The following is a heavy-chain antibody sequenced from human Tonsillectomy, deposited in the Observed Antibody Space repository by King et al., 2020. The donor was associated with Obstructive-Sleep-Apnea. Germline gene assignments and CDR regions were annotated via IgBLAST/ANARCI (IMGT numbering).Heavy chain of an antibody. D-gene: IGHD3-22*01. J-gene: IGHJ4*02. CDR2: IYHSGST. CDR1: GGSISSSNW. CDR3: ASTKARIYDSSVPTFDY. V-gene: IGHV4-4*02. Sequence: VQLQESGPGLVKPSGNLSLTCAVSGGSISSSNWWSWVRQPPGKGLEWIGEIYHSGSTNYKPSLKSRVTISVDKSKNQFSLKLSSVTAADTAVYYCASTKARIYDSSVPTFDYWGQGTLVTVSS.